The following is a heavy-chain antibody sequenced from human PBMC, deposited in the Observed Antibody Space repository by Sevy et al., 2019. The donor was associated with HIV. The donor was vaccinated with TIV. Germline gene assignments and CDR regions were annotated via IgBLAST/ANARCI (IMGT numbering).Heavy chain of an antibody. V-gene: IGHV4-59*11. CDR3: AGENAWGRGYS. D-gene: IGHD1-26*01. CDR2: IYYNGQI. Sequence: SETLSLTCTVSSGSITSLYWNWIRQPPGKGLEWIANIYYNGQINYNPSLKSRVTLSLETSKNQFSLRLSSVTAADTAMYYCAGENAWGRGYSWGQGTLVTVSS. CDR1: SGSITSLY. J-gene: IGHJ4*02.